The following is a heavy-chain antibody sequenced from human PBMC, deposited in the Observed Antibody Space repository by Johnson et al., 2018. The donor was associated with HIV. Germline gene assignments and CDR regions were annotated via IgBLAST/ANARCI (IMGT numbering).Heavy chain of an antibody. Sequence: QVQLVESGGGVVRPGRSLRLSCAASGFTFSSYAMHWVRQAPGQGLEWVAVISYDGSNKYYADSVKGRFTISRDNAKNSLYLQVNSLRADDTALYYCAKVFKVRVAGAFDIWGQGTKVTVSS. J-gene: IGHJ3*02. V-gene: IGHV3-30-3*01. D-gene: IGHD6-19*01. CDR3: AKVFKVRVAGAFDI. CDR2: ISYDGSNK. CDR1: GFTFSSYA.